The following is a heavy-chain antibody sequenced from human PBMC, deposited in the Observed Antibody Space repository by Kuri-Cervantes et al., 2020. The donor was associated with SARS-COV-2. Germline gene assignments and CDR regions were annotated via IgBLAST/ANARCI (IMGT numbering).Heavy chain of an antibody. Sequence: KDSCKGSGYSFISYWIGWVRQLPGKGLEWMGIIYPGDSDTSYSPSFQGQVTISADKSISTAYLQWSSLKASDTAMYYCARLGYCSGGSCYSGHKSYYYYGMDVWGQGTTVTVSS. J-gene: IGHJ6*02. D-gene: IGHD2-15*01. CDR3: ARLGYCSGGSCYSGHKSYYYYGMDV. V-gene: IGHV5-51*01. CDR2: IYPGDSDT. CDR1: GYSFISYW.